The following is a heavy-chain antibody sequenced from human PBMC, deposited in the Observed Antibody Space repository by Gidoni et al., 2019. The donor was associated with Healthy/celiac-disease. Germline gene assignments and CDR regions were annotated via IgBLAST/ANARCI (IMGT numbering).Heavy chain of an antibody. CDR1: GFPVSSNY. CDR3: ARDPRGDSSGYLGVGVSDAFDI. Sequence: EVQLVASGGGLIQPGGSLRLSCADSGFPVSSNYISWVRQAPGKGLEWVSVIYSGGSTYYADSVKGRFTISRDNSKNTLYLQMNSLRAEDTAVYYCARDPRGDSSGYLGVGVSDAFDIWGQGTMVTVSS. V-gene: IGHV3-53*01. J-gene: IGHJ3*02. D-gene: IGHD3-22*01. CDR2: IYSGGST.